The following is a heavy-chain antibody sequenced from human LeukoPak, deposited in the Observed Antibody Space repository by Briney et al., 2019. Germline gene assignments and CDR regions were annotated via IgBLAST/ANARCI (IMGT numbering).Heavy chain of an antibody. CDR1: GGSFSGYY. J-gene: IGHJ5*02. CDR3: ASLVKQLGTGWFDP. CDR2: INHSGST. D-gene: IGHD6-13*01. Sequence: SETLSLTCAVYGGSFSGYYWSWIRQPPGKGLEWIGEINHSGSTNYNPSLKSRVTISVDTSKNQFSLKLSSVTAADTAVYYCASLVKQLGTGWFDPWGQGTLVTVSS. V-gene: IGHV4-34*01.